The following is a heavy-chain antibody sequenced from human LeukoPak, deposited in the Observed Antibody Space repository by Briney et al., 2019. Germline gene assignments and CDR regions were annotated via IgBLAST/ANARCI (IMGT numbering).Heavy chain of an antibody. J-gene: IGHJ6*02. Sequence: SVKVSCKASGITFTSSAVQWVRQARGQRLEWIGWIVVGSGNTNYAQKFQERVTITRDMSTSTAYMELSSLRSEDTAVYYCAAGYCSGGSCYPYYYYGMDVWGQGTTVTVSS. CDR2: IVVGSGNT. CDR3: AAGYCSGGSCYPYYYYGMDV. D-gene: IGHD2-15*01. V-gene: IGHV1-58*01. CDR1: GITFTSSA.